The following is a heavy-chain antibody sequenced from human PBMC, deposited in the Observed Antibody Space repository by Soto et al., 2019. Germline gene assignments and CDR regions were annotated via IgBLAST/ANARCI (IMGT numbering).Heavy chain of an antibody. Sequence: SETLSLTCTVSGGSVSSGSYYWSWIRQPPGKGLEWIGYIFYTGYTNYNPSLKSRITISVDTSSNQFSLRLTSVTAADTAVYYCARERGQWFGDLLPYGWFDPWSQGTLVTVSS. J-gene: IGHJ5*02. D-gene: IGHD3-10*01. CDR1: GGSVSSGSYY. CDR3: ARERGQWFGDLLPYGWFDP. V-gene: IGHV4-61*01. CDR2: IFYTGYT.